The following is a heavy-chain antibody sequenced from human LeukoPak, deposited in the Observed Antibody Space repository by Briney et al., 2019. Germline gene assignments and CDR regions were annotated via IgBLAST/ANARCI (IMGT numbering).Heavy chain of an antibody. CDR3: ARECSGGSCYPYYFDY. J-gene: IGHJ4*02. CDR1: GGSISSYY. Sequence: SETLSLTCTVSGGSISSYYWSWIRQPAGKGLEWIGRIYTSGSTNYNPSLKSRVTMSVDTSKNQLSLKLSSVTAADTAVYYCARECSGGSCYPYYFDYWGQGTLVTVSS. CDR2: IYTSGST. V-gene: IGHV4-4*07. D-gene: IGHD2-15*01.